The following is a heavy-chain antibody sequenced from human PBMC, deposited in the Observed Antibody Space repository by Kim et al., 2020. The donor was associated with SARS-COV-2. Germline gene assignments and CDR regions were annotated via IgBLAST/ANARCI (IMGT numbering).Heavy chain of an antibody. CDR3: ARHSEWWGGPFDY. J-gene: IGHJ4*02. D-gene: IGHD2-15*01. Sequence: SETLSLTCTVSGGSISSSSYYWGWIRQPPGKGLEWIGNIYYSGSTYYNPSLKSRVTISVDTSKNQFSLKLSSVTAADTAVYYCARHSEWWGGPFDYWGQGTLVTVSS. CDR2: IYYSGST. CDR1: GGSISSSSYY. V-gene: IGHV4-39*01.